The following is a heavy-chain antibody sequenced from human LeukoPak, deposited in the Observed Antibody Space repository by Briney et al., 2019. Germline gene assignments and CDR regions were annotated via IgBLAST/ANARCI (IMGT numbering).Heavy chain of an antibody. CDR3: ARSGIAVAGTGFDY. CDR2: TYYRSKWYN. J-gene: IGHJ4*02. CDR1: GDSVSSNSAA. Sequence: SQTLSLTCAISGDSVSSNSAAWNWIRQSPSRGLEWLGRTYYRSKWYNDYAVSVKSRITINPGTSKNQFSLQLNSVTPEGTAVYYCARSGIAVAGTGFDYWGQGTLVTVSS. V-gene: IGHV6-1*01. D-gene: IGHD6-19*01.